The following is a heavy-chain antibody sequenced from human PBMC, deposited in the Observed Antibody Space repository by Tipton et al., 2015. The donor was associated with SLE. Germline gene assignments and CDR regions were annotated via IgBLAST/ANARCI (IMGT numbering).Heavy chain of an antibody. J-gene: IGHJ3*02. CDR3: ARVGGDDGAFDI. Sequence: TLSLTCTASGGSISSYYWSWIRQPPGKGLEWIGYIYYSGSTNYNPSLKSRVTISVDTSKNQFSLKLSSVTAADTSVYYCARVGGDDGAFDIWGQGTMVTVSS. D-gene: IGHD3-16*01. CDR2: IYYSGST. CDR1: GGSISSYY. V-gene: IGHV4-59*01.